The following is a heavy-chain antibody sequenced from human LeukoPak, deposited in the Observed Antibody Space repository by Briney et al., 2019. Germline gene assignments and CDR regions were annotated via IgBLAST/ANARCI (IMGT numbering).Heavy chain of an antibody. CDR3: VTTRRSGYVTFDY. CDR1: GYTFSNYG. V-gene: IGHV1-18*01. D-gene: IGHD5-12*01. CDR2: ISTYNGNT. J-gene: IGHJ4*02. Sequence: ASVKVSCKASGYTFSNYGISWVRRAPGQGLEWMGWISTYNGNTNYAQKFQGRVTLTTDTSTSTAYMELRRLRSDDAAVYYCVTTRRSGYVTFDYWGQGTLVTVSS.